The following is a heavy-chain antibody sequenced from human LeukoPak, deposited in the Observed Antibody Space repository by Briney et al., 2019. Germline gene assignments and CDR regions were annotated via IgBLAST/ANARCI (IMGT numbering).Heavy chain of an antibody. CDR1: GFTFSSYA. V-gene: IGHV3-30-3*01. Sequence: GGSLRLSCAASGFTFSSYAMHWVRQAPGKGLEWVAVISYDGSNKYYADSVKGRFTISRDNSKNTLYLQMNSLRAEDTAVYYCATKPPGRWGQGTLVTVSS. CDR2: ISYDGSNK. D-gene: IGHD1-26*01. CDR3: ATKPPGR. J-gene: IGHJ4*02.